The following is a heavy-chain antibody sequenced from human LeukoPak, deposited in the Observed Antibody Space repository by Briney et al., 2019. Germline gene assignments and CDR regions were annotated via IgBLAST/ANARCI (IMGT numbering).Heavy chain of an antibody. D-gene: IGHD2-15*01. J-gene: IGHJ4*02. CDR1: GFTFSSYG. V-gene: IGHV3-30*18. CDR2: ISYDGSNK. CDR3: ANLHERYCSGGSCYSDY. Sequence: GGSLRLSCAASGFTFSSYGMHWVRQAPGKGLEWVAVISYDGSNKYYADSVKGRFTISRDNSKNTLYLQMNSLRAEDTAVYYCANLHERYCSGGSCYSDYWGQGTLVTVSS.